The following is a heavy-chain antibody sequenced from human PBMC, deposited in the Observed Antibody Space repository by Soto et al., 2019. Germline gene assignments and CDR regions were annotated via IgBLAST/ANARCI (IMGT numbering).Heavy chain of an antibody. V-gene: IGHV1-2*02. J-gene: IGHJ6*02. CDR1: GYTFTCYY. CDR2: INPNSDVT. D-gene: IGHD6-13*01. CDR3: ARAGSSSFYYYYGMDV. Sequence: GXSVKVSCKASGYTFTCYYMHLVRQAPGQGLEWMGWINPNSDVTNYAQKFQGRVTMTRDTSISTSYMELSRLRSDDTAVYYCARAGSSSFYYYYGMDVWGQGTTVTVSS.